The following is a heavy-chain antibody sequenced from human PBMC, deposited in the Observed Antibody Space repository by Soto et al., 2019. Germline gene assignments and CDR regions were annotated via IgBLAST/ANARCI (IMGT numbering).Heavy chain of an antibody. CDR3: AGYSRSLFFRGYYFSY. V-gene: IGHV4-34*01. D-gene: IGHD6-6*01. J-gene: IGHJ4*02. CDR1: GGSFSGYY. Sequence: SETLSLTCAVYGGSFSGYYWSWIRQPPGKGLEWIGEINHSGSTNYNPSLKSRVTISVDTSKNQFSLKLSPVSAAYTAVFYCAGYSRSLFFRGYYFSYWGQGTLVTVSS. CDR2: INHSGST.